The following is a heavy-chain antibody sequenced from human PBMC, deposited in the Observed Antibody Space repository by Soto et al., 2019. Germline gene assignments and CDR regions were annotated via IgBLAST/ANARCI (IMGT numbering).Heavy chain of an antibody. J-gene: IGHJ6*03. Sequence: SETLSLTCTVSGGSISSYYWSWIRQPPGKGLEWIGYIYYSGSTNYNPSLKSRVTISVDTSKNQFSLKLSSVTAADTAVFYCARHFFYCSCPSCYGAGYYYYYYMDVWGKGTTVTVSS. CDR2: IYYSGST. CDR1: GGSISSYY. CDR3: ARHFFYCSCPSCYGAGYYYYYYMDV. V-gene: IGHV4-59*08. D-gene: IGHD2-2*01.